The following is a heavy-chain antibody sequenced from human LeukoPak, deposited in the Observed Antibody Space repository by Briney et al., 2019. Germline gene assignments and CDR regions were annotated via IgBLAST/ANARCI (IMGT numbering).Heavy chain of an antibody. CDR2: ISWNSGSI. V-gene: IGHV3-9*01. D-gene: IGHD6-19*01. CDR3: AKDKGPYRSGWYYFDS. J-gene: IGHJ4*02. CDR1: GFTFDDYA. Sequence: GGSLRLSCAASGFTFDDYAMHWVRQAPGKGLEWVSGISWNSGSIGYADSVKGRFTISRDNSKNSLYLQMNSLRAEDTALYYCAKDKGPYRSGWYYFDSGAQGPLLPVS.